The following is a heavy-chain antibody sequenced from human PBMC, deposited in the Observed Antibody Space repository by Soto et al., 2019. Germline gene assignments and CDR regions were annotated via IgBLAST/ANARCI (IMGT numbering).Heavy chain of an antibody. CDR2: ISYDGSNK. Sequence: GGSLRLSCAASGFTFSSYGMHWVRQAPCKGLEWAAVISYDGSNKYYADSVKGRFTISRDNSKNTLYLQMNSLRAEDTAVYYCAKDRGDDFWSGYYSAFDYWGQGTLVTVYS. D-gene: IGHD3-3*01. V-gene: IGHV3-30*18. CDR1: GFTFSSYG. CDR3: AKDRGDDFWSGYYSAFDY. J-gene: IGHJ4*02.